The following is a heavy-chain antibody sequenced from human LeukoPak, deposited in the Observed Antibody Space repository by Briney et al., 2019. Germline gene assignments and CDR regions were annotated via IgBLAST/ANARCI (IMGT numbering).Heavy chain of an antibody. CDR2: ISDYNGNT. J-gene: IGHJ3*02. D-gene: IGHD3-10*01. V-gene: IGHV1-18*01. CDR3: ARVSLRGEDAFDI. Sequence: SSVTVSCKASGYTFTSYGISGVRQAPGQGLAGMGWISDYNGNTNYAQKLQGRVTMTTDTSTSTAYMELRSLRSDDTAVYYCARVSLRGEDAFDIWGQGKMVTVSS. CDR1: GYTFTSYG.